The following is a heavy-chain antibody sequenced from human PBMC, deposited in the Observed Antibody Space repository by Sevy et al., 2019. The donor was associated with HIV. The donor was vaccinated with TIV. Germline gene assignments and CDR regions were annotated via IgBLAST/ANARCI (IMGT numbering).Heavy chain of an antibody. CDR2: IVNDPDGGTT. D-gene: IGHD5-18*01. V-gene: IGHV3-15*04. Sequence: GGSLRLSCVASGFTFRNAWMTWVRQVPGKGLEWVGRIVNDPDGGTTDYAAPVKGRFIISRDDSKNTLYLQMNSLKTEDTAVYYCSTDIVVQSGYSYDFSRINPDFSHNSGADVWGQGTTVTVPS. CDR1: GFTFRNAW. J-gene: IGHJ6*02. CDR3: STDIVVQSGYSYDFSRINPDFSHNSGADV.